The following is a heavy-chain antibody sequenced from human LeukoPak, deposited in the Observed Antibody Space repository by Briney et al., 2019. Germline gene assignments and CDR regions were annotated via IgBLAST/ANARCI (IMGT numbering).Heavy chain of an antibody. CDR1: GGTFSSYA. CDR2: IIPIFGTT. V-gene: IGHV1-69*13. Sequence: SVKVSCKASGGTFSSYAVSWVRQPPGQGREWMGGIIPIFGTTNYAQKFQGRVTITADESTSTAYMELSSLRSEDTAVYYCARWSRMVRGVILGGFDPWGQGTLVTVSS. CDR3: ARWSRMVRGVILGGFDP. J-gene: IGHJ5*02. D-gene: IGHD3-10*01.